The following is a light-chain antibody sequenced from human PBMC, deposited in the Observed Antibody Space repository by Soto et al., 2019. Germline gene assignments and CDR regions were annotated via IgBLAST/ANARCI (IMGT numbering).Light chain of an antibody. V-gene: IGKV3-11*01. CDR3: QQRSNWPPLFT. CDR2: DAS. CDR1: QSVSSY. J-gene: IGKJ3*01. Sequence: EIVLTQSPATLSLSPGERATLSCRASQSVSSYLAWYQQKPGQAPRLLIYDASNMATGIPARFSGIGSGTDFTLTISSLEPEDFAVYYCQQRSNWPPLFTFGPGAKVDIK.